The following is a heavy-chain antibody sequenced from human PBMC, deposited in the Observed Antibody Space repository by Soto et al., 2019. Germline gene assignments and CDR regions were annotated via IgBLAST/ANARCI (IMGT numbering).Heavy chain of an antibody. CDR1: GFTFGGYA. D-gene: IGHD1-1*01. J-gene: IGHJ1*01. V-gene: IGHV3-49*04. Sequence: SLRLPCTATGFTFGGYAMGWVRQPPGEXLEWVGFIRSKAYGATTEYAASVKGRFTISRDDSKSIAYLQMSSLKTEDTAVYYCTRTLTTYVYTEYFLHWGQGALVTVSS. CDR2: IRSKAYGATT. CDR3: TRTLTTYVYTEYFLH.